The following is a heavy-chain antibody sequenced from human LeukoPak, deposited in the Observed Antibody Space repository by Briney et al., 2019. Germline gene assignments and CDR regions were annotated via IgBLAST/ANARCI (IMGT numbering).Heavy chain of an antibody. V-gene: IGHV3-7*03. Sequence: GGSLTLSCVASGFTFGKYWMSWVRQAPGKGLEWVANIKLDGSNKNYVYPVRGRFTIYRDNTKNSLYLQMNSLRAEYTAVFYFARDQYDTWSRRGNFDSWGQGTLVIVSS. CDR1: GFTFGKYW. J-gene: IGHJ4*02. CDR3: ARDQYDTWSRRGNFDS. D-gene: IGHD3/OR15-3a*01. CDR2: IKLDGSNK.